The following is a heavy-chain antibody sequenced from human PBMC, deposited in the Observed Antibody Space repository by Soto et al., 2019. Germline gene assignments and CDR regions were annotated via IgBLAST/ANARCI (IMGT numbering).Heavy chain of an antibody. V-gene: IGHV4-31*03. Sequence: KASETLSLTCTVSGGSISSDANFWSWIRQLPGRGLEWIGYISYTGRTYYTPSLNSRLTISLDTSKNLFSLRLSAVTAADTAVYFCARGSFSSSSSWFDPWGQGTLVTV. CDR2: ISYTGRT. D-gene: IGHD6-6*01. CDR1: GGSISSDANF. CDR3: ARGSFSSSSSWFDP. J-gene: IGHJ5*02.